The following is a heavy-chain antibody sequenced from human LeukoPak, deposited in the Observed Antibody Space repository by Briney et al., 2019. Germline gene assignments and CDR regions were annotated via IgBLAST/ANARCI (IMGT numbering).Heavy chain of an antibody. CDR3: ARGGSYYTN. CDR2: ITDSSRTI. CDR1: GFSFNVYI. Sequence: GGSLRLSCAASGFSFNVYIMNWVRQAPGKGLEWLSYITDSSRTIYYADSVKGRFTISRDNAKNSLYLQMNSLRDEDTAVYFCARGGSYYTNWGQGTLVTVSS. V-gene: IGHV3-48*02. D-gene: IGHD3-10*01. J-gene: IGHJ4*02.